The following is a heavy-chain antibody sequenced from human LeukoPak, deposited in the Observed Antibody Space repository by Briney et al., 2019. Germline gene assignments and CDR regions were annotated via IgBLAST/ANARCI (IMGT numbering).Heavy chain of an antibody. Sequence: PSETLSLTCTVSGGSVSSGSYYWSWIRQPPGKGLEWIVYIYYSGSTNYNPSLKSRVTISVDTSKNQFSLKLSSVTAADTAVYYCAREPRGYSYGPLDYWGQGTLVTVSS. J-gene: IGHJ4*02. D-gene: IGHD5-18*01. CDR1: GGSVSSGSYY. CDR3: AREPRGYSYGPLDY. CDR2: IYYSGST. V-gene: IGHV4-61*01.